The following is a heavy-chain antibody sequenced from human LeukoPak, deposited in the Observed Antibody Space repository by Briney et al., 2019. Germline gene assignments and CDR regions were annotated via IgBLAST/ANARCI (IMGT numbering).Heavy chain of an antibody. CDR1: GFTFTSYE. Sequence: GGSLRLSCAASGFTFTSYEMHWVRQAPGKGLEWVSSISSTGATIYYADSVKGRFTISRDNAKNSLYLQMNSLTVEDTAVYYCARDSFLGSSNPLDYWGQGTLVTVSS. D-gene: IGHD1-26*01. J-gene: IGHJ4*02. CDR3: ARDSFLGSSNPLDY. V-gene: IGHV3-48*03. CDR2: ISSTGATI.